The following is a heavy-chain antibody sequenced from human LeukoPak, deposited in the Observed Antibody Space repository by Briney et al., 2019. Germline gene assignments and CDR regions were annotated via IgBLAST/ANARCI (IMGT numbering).Heavy chain of an antibody. CDR2: ISGSGGST. Sequence: GGSLRLSCAASGFTFSSYAMSWVRQAPGKGLEWVSAISGSGGSTYYADSVKGRFTISRDNSKNTLYLQMNSLRAEDTAVYYCAKPCGYSYGYGAMKWYFDYWGQGTLVTVSS. CDR3: AKPCGYSYGYGAMKWYFDY. D-gene: IGHD5-18*01. J-gene: IGHJ4*02. V-gene: IGHV3-23*01. CDR1: GFTFSSYA.